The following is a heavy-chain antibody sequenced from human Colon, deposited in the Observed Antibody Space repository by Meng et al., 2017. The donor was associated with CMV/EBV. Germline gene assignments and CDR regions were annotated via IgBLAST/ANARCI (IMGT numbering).Heavy chain of an antibody. V-gene: IGHV1-2*02. CDR1: GYSFTDYY. Sequence: SGYSFTDYYCHWVRQAPGQGLEWMGWINPNNGGTNYAQKFQVRVTMTTDTSISTAFLDVTSLRSDDTAVYYCARGPPSNWNFHLDNWGQGTLVTVSS. CDR3: ARGPPSNWNFHLDN. D-gene: IGHD1-7*01. J-gene: IGHJ4*02. CDR2: INPNNGGT.